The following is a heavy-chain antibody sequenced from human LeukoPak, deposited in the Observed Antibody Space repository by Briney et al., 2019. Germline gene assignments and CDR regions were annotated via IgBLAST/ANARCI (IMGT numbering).Heavy chain of an antibody. CDR2: IYYSGST. CDR3: ARERGDAVIDDY. J-gene: IGHJ4*02. D-gene: IGHD2/OR15-2a*01. V-gene: IGHV4-31*03. Sequence: SETLSLTCTVSGGSISSGGYYWSWIRQHPGKGLEWIGYIYYSGSTYYNPSLKSRVTISVDTSKNQFSLKLSSVTAADTAVYYCARERGDAVIDDYWGQGTLVTVSS. CDR1: GGSISSGGYY.